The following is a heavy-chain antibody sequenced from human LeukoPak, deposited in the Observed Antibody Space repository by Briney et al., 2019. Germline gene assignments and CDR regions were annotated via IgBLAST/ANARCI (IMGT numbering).Heavy chain of an antibody. D-gene: IGHD5-18*01. CDR1: GGSISSSSYY. Sequence: SETLSLTCTVSGGSISSSSYYWGWIRQPPGKGLEWIGSIYYSGSTYYNPSLKSRVTISVDTSKNQFSLKLSSVTAADTAVYYCARYSYGSFSDYWGQGTLVTVSS. CDR3: ARYSYGSFSDY. V-gene: IGHV4-39*01. CDR2: IYYSGST. J-gene: IGHJ4*02.